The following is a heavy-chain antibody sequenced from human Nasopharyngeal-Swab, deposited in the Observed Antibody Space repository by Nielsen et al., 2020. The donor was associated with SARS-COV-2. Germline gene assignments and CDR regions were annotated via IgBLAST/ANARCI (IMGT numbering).Heavy chain of an antibody. CDR3: AKEDLDY. CDR2: ISYDGSNK. V-gene: IGHV3-30*18. CDR1: GFTFSSYG. Sequence: GESLKISCAASGFTFSSYGMHWVRQAPGKGLEWVAVISYDGSNKYYADSVKGRFTISRDNSKNTLYLQMNSLRAEDTAVYYCAKEDLDYWGQGTLVTVS. J-gene: IGHJ4*02.